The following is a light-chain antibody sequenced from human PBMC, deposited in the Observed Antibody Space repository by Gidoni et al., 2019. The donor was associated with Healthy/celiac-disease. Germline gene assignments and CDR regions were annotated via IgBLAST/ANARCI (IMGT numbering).Light chain of an antibody. CDR3: SSYTSSSTLGV. CDR1: SSDVGGYND. V-gene: IGLV2-14*01. CDR2: EFS. Sequence: QSALTQPASVSGSPGQSITISCTGTSSDVGGYNDVSWYQQHPGKAPKLMIYEFSNRPSGVSNRFSGSKSGNTASLTISGLQAEDEADYYCSSYTSSSTLGVFGGGTKLTVL. J-gene: IGLJ3*02.